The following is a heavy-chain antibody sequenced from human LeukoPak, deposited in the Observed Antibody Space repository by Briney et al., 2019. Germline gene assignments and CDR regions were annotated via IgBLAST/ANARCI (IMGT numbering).Heavy chain of an antibody. D-gene: IGHD5-18*01. CDR2: IGGNGDTS. Sequence: GGSLRLSCVPSGFTFYNYAMHWVRPAPGEGLEYVSAIGGNGDTSYYADSVKGRFTISRDNSKNTVYLQLGSLRTEDMAVYYCATRHEYSYPYWGQGTLVTVSS. V-gene: IGHV3-64*02. CDR1: GFTFYNYA. J-gene: IGHJ4*02. CDR3: ATRHEYSYPY.